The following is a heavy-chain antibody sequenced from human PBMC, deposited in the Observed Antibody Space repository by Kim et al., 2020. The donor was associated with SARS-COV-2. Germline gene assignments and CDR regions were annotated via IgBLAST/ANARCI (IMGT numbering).Heavy chain of an antibody. CDR3: TTDASIRGASDIDY. CDR2: IKTKSDGGTI. V-gene: IGHV3-15*01. D-gene: IGHD1-26*01. J-gene: IGHJ4*02. Sequence: GGSLRLSCAASTFSFSDAWTNWVRQAPGKGLEWVGRIKTKSDGGTIDYAAPVKGRFIISRDDSKNILYLQMNSLETEDTAGYYCTTDASIRGASDIDYWGQGTLVTVSS. CDR1: TFSFSDAW.